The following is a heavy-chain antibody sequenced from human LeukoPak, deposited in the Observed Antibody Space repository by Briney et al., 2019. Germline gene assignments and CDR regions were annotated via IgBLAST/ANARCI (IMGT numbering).Heavy chain of an antibody. J-gene: IGHJ4*02. CDR1: GYTFTSYD. V-gene: IGHV1-8*03. D-gene: IGHD3-10*01. CDR3: GRVAPVMVRGIIITGGIDY. Sequence: ASVKVSCKASGYTFTSYDINWVRQATGQGLEWMGWMNPNSGNTGYAQKFQGRVTITRNTSISTAYMELSSLRSEDTAVYYCGRVAPVMVRGIIITGGIDYWGQGTLVTVSS. CDR2: MNPNSGNT.